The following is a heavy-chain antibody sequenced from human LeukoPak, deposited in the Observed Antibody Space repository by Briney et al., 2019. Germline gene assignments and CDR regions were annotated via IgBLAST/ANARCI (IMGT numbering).Heavy chain of an antibody. CDR3: ARDGRKATYYDFWSSTGYFDY. Sequence: GGSLRLSCAASGFTFSSYAMHWVRQAPGKGLEYVSAISSNGGSTYYANSVKGRFTISRGNSKNTLYLQMGSLRAEDMAVYYCARDGRKATYYDFWSSTGYFDYWGQGTLVTVSS. D-gene: IGHD3-3*01. J-gene: IGHJ4*02. CDR1: GFTFSSYA. CDR2: ISSNGGST. V-gene: IGHV3-64*01.